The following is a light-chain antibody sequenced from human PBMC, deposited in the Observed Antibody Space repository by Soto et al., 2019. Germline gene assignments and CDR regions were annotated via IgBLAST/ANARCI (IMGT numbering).Light chain of an antibody. CDR2: DVS. Sequence: QSALTQPRSVSGSPGQSVTISCTATSSDVGGYNYVSWYQQHPGKAPKLMIYDVSKRPSGVPDRFSGSKSGNTASLTISGLQAEDEADYYCCSYAGSYTFSYVFGTGTKVTVL. CDR1: SSDVGGYNY. J-gene: IGLJ1*01. CDR3: CSYAGSYTFSYV. V-gene: IGLV2-11*01.